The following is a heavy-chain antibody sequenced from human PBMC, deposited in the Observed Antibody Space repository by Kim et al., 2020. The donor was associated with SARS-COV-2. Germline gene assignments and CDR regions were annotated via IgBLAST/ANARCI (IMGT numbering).Heavy chain of an antibody. CDR3: ARQRVATFFDY. CDR2: IYYSGST. D-gene: IGHD5-12*01. Sequence: SETLSLTCTVSGDSISSSSYYWSWIRQPPGKGLEWIGSIYYSGSTYYNPSLKSRVSISVDTSKNQFSLKLSSVTAADTAVYYCARQRVATFFDYWGQGTL. V-gene: IGHV4-39*01. J-gene: IGHJ4*02. CDR1: GDSISSSSYY.